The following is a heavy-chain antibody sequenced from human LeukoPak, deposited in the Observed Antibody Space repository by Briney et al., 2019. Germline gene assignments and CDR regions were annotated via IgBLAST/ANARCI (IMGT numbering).Heavy chain of an antibody. V-gene: IGHV3-74*01. CDR3: ARDLVAGKRSLGYYGMDV. D-gene: IGHD6-19*01. CDR1: GFTFSSYW. J-gene: IGHJ6*02. Sequence: GGSLRLSCAASGFTFSSYWMHWVRQAPGKGLVWVSRIKSDGSNIVYADSVKGRFTISRDNAKNSLYLQMNSLRAEDTAVYYCARDLVAGKRSLGYYGMDVWGQGTTVTVSS. CDR2: IKSDGSNI.